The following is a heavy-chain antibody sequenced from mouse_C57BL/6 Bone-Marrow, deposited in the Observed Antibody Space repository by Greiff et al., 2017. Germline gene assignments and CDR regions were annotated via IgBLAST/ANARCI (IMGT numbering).Heavy chain of an antibody. D-gene: IGHD1-1*01. V-gene: IGHV10-1*01. CDR1: GFSFNTYA. J-gene: IGHJ3*01. CDR2: IRSKSNNYAT. Sequence: EVKLMESGGGLVQPKGSLKLSCAASGFSFNTYAMNWVRQAPGKGLEWVARIRSKSNNYATYYADSVKERFTISRDDSESMLYLQMNNLKTEDTAMYYCGRRDGSRGRFAYWGQGTLVTVSA. CDR3: GRRDGSRGRFAY.